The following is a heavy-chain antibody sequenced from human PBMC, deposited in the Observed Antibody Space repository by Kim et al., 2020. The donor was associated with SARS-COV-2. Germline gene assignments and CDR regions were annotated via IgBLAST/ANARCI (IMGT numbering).Heavy chain of an antibody. V-gene: IGHV4-31*03. CDR1: GGSISSGGYY. CDR3: ARNYYGSGSYLGGFRWFDP. D-gene: IGHD3-10*01. Sequence: SETLSLTCTVSGGSISSGGYYWSWIRQHPGKGLEWIGYIYYSGSTYYNPSLKSRVTISVDTSKNQFSLKLSSVTAADTAVYYCARNYYGSGSYLGGFRWFDPWGQGTLVTVSS. CDR2: IYYSGST. J-gene: IGHJ5*02.